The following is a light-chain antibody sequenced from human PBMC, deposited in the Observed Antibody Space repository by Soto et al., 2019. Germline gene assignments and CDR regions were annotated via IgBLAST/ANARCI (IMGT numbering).Light chain of an antibody. V-gene: IGKV1-33*01. Sequence: DIQMTQSPSSLSASVGDRVTITCQASQDISNYLNWYQQKPGKAPKLLIYDASNLETGVPSRFSGSGSGKDFTFTISSLQPEDISTYYGQQYDNLPPFTFGPGTKVDIK. CDR2: DAS. J-gene: IGKJ3*01. CDR1: QDISNY. CDR3: QQYDNLPPFT.